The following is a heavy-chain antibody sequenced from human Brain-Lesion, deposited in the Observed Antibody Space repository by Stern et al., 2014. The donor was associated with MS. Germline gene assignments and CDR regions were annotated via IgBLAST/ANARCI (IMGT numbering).Heavy chain of an antibody. CDR2: IHPDGGTT. D-gene: IGHD6-19*01. CDR3: AKSGEDSSGLHSRYYYFYYMDV. J-gene: IGHJ6*03. CDR1: GYTFTRYY. V-gene: IGHV1-46*01. Sequence: VQLVESGAEVKKPGASVKISCKASGYTFTRYYIHWVRQAPGKGLEWMGRIHPDGGTTTYAQNFQGRVTMTSDTSTNTVYLELRSLRSEDTAVYYCAKSGEDSSGLHSRYYYFYYMDVWGRGTTVTVSS.